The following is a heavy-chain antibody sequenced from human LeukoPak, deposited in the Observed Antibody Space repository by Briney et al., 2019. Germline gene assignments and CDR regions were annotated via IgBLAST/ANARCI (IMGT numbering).Heavy chain of an antibody. CDR1: GGSISSSSYY. CDR3: ARGTIFDWLFEAFDI. CDR2: IYYTGST. Sequence: PSETLSLTCTVSGGSISSSSYYWGWIRQPPGKGLEWIGTIYYTGSTYYNPSLKSRVTISVDTSKNHFSLRLSSVTAADTAVYYCARGTIFDWLFEAFDIWGQGTMVTVSS. J-gene: IGHJ3*02. D-gene: IGHD3-9*01. V-gene: IGHV4-39*07.